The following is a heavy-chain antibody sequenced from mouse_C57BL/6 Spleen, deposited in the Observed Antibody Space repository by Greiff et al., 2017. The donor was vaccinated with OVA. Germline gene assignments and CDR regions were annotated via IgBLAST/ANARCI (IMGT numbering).Heavy chain of an antibody. D-gene: IGHD1-1*01. CDR3: AASTVVATDVDY. Sequence: QVQLQQSGPELVKPGASVKISCKASGYAFSSSWMNWVKQRPGKGLEWIGRIYPGDGDTNYNGKFKGKATLTADKSSSPAYMQLSSLTSEDSAVYFCAASTVVATDVDYWGQGTTLTVSS. CDR1: GYAFSSSW. CDR2: IYPGDGDT. V-gene: IGHV1-82*01. J-gene: IGHJ2*01.